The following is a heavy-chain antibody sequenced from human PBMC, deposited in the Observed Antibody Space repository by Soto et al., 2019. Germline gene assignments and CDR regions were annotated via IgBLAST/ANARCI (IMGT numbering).Heavy chain of an antibody. Sequence: GGSLRLSCAASGFTFSTYAMNWVRQPPGKGLEWVSSISGSGAYTYYADSVQGRFTISRDNSKNTLNLQMNSLIAEDTAVYYCARDRHPYSTKYYFDYWGQGTLVTV. D-gene: IGHD2-2*01. CDR1: GFTFSTYA. V-gene: IGHV3-23*01. J-gene: IGHJ4*02. CDR2: ISGSGAYT. CDR3: ARDRHPYSTKYYFDY.